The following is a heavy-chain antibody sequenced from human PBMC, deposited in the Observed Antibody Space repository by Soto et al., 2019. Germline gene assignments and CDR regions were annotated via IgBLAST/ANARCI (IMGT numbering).Heavy chain of an antibody. D-gene: IGHD6-19*01. J-gene: IGHJ4*02. CDR1: GFTFSSYA. V-gene: IGHV3-23*01. CDR3: AKDQGIAVDGHRMYYFDY. Sequence: EVQLLESGGGLVQPGGSLRLSCAASGFTFSSYAMSWVRQAPGKGLEWVSAISGSGGSTYYADSVKGRFTISRDNSKNTLYLQMNSLRAEDTAVYYCAKDQGIAVDGHRMYYFDYWGQGTLVTVSS. CDR2: ISGSGGST.